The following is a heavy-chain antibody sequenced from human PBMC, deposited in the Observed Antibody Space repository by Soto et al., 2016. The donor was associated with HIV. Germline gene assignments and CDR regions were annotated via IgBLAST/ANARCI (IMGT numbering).Heavy chain of an antibody. J-gene: IGHJ3*02. CDR1: GLTFSTAW. Sequence: EVQLVESGGGMVKPGGSLRLSCAASGLTFSTAWMSWVHQVPGKGLEWVGRIKTKAEGGTTDYSAPVKGRFTISRDDSKSTLYLQLNSLKTDDTGVYFCVTPYGTGAFDIWGQGTMVTVSS. CDR3: VTPYGTGAFDI. D-gene: IGHD1-1*01. CDR2: IKTKAEGGTT. V-gene: IGHV3-15*01.